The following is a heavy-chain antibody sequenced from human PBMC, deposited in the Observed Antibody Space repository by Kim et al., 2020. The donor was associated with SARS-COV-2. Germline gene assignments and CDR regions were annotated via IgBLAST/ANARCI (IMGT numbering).Heavy chain of an antibody. J-gene: IGHJ5*02. D-gene: IGHD6-13*01. V-gene: IGHV3-21*04. CDR1: GFTFSSYS. CDR2: ISSSSSYI. CDR3: ASEAHSSSWDWFDP. Sequence: GGSLRLSCAASGFTFSSYSMNWVRQAPGKGLEWVSSISSSSSYIYYADSVKGRFTISRDNAKNSLYLQMNSLRAEDTAVYYCASEAHSSSWDWFDPWGQGTLVTVFS.